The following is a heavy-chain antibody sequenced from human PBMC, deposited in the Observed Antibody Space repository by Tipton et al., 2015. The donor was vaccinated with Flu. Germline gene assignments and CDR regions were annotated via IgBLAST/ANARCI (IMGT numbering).Heavy chain of an antibody. J-gene: IGHJ5*02. Sequence: TLSLTCIVSNGSLSTYYWNWIRQSPGKGLEWIGYIYNSMYTKYNPSLKSRVTISIDRSKNQFSLRLTSVTAADTGVYYCARRDFSNYVSDPKNWFDPWGQGTLVTVSS. CDR1: NGSLSTYY. V-gene: IGHV4-59*08. D-gene: IGHD4-11*01. CDR3: ARRDFSNYVSDPKNWFDP. CDR2: IYNSMYT.